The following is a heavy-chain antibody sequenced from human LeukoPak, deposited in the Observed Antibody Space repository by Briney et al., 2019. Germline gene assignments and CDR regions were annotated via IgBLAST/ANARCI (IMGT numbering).Heavy chain of an antibody. D-gene: IGHD3-22*01. CDR2: INHSGST. CDR1: GGSFSGYY. J-gene: IGHJ6*02. CDR3: ARLLLGYYDSSGYYRKNYYGMDV. V-gene: IGHV4-34*01. Sequence: PSETLSLTCAVYGGSFSGYYWSWIRQPPGKGLEWIGEINHSGSTNYNPSLKSRVTISVDTSKNQISLKLSSVTAADTAVYYCARLLLGYYDSSGYYRKNYYGMDVWGQGTTVTVSS.